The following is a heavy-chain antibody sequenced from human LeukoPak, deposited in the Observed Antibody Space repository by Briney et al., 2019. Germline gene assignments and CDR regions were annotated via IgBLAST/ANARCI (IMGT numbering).Heavy chain of an antibody. CDR2: IKQDGSEK. J-gene: IGHJ6*04. V-gene: IGHV3-7*01. Sequence: GGSLRLSCAASGFTLSSYWMSWVRQAPGKGLEWVANIKQDGSEKYYVDSVKGRLTISRDNSKNTLYLQMNSLRAEDTAVYYCARGGAAAGPGGPYYYGMDVWGKGTTVTVSS. D-gene: IGHD6-13*01. CDR1: GFTLSSYW. CDR3: ARGGAAAGPGGPYYYGMDV.